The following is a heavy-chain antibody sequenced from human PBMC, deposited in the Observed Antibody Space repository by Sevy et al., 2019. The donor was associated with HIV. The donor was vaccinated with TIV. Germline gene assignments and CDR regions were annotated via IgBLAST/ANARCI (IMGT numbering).Heavy chain of an antibody. CDR1: GYSFTSYW. CDR3: ARRVIRGYCSGGSCLNWFDP. D-gene: IGHD2-15*01. V-gene: IGHV5-51*01. CDR2: IYPGDSDT. Sequence: GESLKISCKGSGYSFTSYWIGWVRQMPGKGLEWMGIIYPGDSDTRYSPSFQGQVTISADKSISTAYLQWSSLKASDTAMYYCARRVIRGYCSGGSCLNWFDPWGHGTLVTLSS. J-gene: IGHJ5*02.